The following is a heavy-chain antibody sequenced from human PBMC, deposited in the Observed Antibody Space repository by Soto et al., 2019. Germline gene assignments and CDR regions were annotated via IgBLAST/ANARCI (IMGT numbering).Heavy chain of an antibody. CDR3: ARGTGYSSGPNDY. CDR2: IYYSGST. CDR1: GGSISSYY. J-gene: IGHJ4*02. V-gene: IGHV4-59*01. Sequence: SETLSLTCTVSGGSISSYYWSWIRQPPGKGLEWIGYIYYSGSTNYNPSLKSRVTISVDTSKNQFSLKLSSVTAADTAVYYCARGTGYSSGPNDYWGQGTLGTVAS. D-gene: IGHD6-19*01.